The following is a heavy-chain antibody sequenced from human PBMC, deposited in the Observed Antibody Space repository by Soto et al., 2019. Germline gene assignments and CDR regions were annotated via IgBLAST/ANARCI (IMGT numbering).Heavy chain of an antibody. CDR3: ARLTDYYDSSGYYRNWFDP. CDR2: IYHSGST. J-gene: IGHJ5*02. Sequence: PSETLSLTCAVSGGSISSSNWWSWVRQPPGKGLEWIGEIYHSGSTNYNPSLKSRVTISVDKSKNQFSLKLSSVTAADTAVYYCARLTDYYDSSGYYRNWFDPWGQGTLVTVSS. CDR1: GGSISSSNW. V-gene: IGHV4-4*02. D-gene: IGHD3-22*01.